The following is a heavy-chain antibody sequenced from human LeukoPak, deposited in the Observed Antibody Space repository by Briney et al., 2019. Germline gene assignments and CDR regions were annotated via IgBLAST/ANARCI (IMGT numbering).Heavy chain of an antibody. CDR3: ARDPYYDFWSGYYSPAFDI. D-gene: IGHD3-3*01. CDR1: GGSISSGSYH. J-gene: IGHJ3*02. Sequence: SETLSLTCTVSGGSISSGSYHWSWIRQPAGKGLEWIGRIYTSGSTNYNPSLKSRVTISVDTSKNQFSLKLSSVTAADTAVYYCARDPYYDFWSGYYSPAFDIWGQGTMVTVSS. CDR2: IYTSGST. V-gene: IGHV4-61*02.